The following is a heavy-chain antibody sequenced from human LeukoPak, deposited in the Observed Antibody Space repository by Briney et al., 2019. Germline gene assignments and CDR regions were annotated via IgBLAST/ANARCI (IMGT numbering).Heavy chain of an antibody. D-gene: IGHD3-10*01. J-gene: IGHJ4*02. Sequence: GSLRLSFSASWFAFISYAMSWGRQAPGKGVEWVSAIICSGGSTYYSDSVKGRFTISRDNSKNPLYLQMNSLRAEDTAVYYCAKDQITMVRGVIRSAPFDYWGQGTLVTVSS. V-gene: IGHV3-23*01. CDR2: IICSGGST. CDR3: AKDQITMVRGVIRSAPFDY. CDR1: WFAFISYA.